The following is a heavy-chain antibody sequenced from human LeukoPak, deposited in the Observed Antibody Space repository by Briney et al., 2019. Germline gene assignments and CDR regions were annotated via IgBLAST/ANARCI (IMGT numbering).Heavy chain of an antibody. CDR2: IYYSGST. D-gene: IGHD6-13*01. CDR3: ARDGGSSWSLNYYYYGMDV. Sequence: SDTLSLTCAVSGYSISSSNWWGWIRQPPGKGLEWIGYIYYSGSTYYNPSLKSRVTISVDTSKNQFSLKLSFVTAADTAVYYCARDGGSSWSLNYYYYGMDVWGQGTTVTVSS. CDR1: GYSISSSNW. J-gene: IGHJ6*02. V-gene: IGHV4-28*03.